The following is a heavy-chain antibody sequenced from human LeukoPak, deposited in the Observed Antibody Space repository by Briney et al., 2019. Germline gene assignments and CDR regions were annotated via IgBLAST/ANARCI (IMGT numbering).Heavy chain of an antibody. Sequence: GASVKVSCKASGGTFSSYTISWVRQAPGQGLEWMGRIIPILGIANYAQKFQGRVTITADKSTSTAYMELSSLRSEDTAVYYCARRPPGAVAGYFQHWGQGTLVTVSS. V-gene: IGHV1-69*02. CDR1: GGTFSSYT. CDR2: IIPILGIA. J-gene: IGHJ1*01. D-gene: IGHD6-19*01. CDR3: ARRPPGAVAGYFQH.